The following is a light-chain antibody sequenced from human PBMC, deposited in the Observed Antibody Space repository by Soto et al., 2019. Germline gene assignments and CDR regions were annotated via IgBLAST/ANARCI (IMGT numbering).Light chain of an antibody. V-gene: IGLV1-44*01. J-gene: IGLJ2*01. Sequence: QSVLTQPPSASGTPGQRVTISCSGSSSNIGSNTVNWYQQLPGTAPQLLIYSNNQRPSGVPDRCSGSKSGTSASLAISGLQSADEADYYCAAWDDSLNGPVFGGGTQLTVL. CDR3: AAWDDSLNGPV. CDR2: SNN. CDR1: SSNIGSNT.